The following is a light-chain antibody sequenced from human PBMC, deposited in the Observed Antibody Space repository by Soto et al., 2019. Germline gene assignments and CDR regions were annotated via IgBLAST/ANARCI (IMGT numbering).Light chain of an antibody. CDR2: AAT. CDR3: QQSYNTPAT. V-gene: IGKV1-39*01. J-gene: IGKJ1*01. Sequence: DIQMTQSPSSLSASVGDRVSITCRASQSITSYLNWYQQKPGKAPKLLIYAATNLQSGVPSRFSGSGSGTDFTLTISSLQPEDFATYYCQQSYNTPATFGQGTKVEIK. CDR1: QSITSY.